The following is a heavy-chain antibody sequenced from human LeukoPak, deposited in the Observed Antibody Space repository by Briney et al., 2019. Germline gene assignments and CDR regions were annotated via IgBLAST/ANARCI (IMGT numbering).Heavy chain of an antibody. CDR1: GFTFSSYS. CDR2: ISSSSRYI. CDR3: AREPYYYDSSLVDY. Sequence: GGSLSLSCAASGFTFSSYSMNWVRQAPGKGLEWVSSISSSSRYIYYADSVKGRFTISRDNAKNSLYLQMNSLRAEDTAVYYCAREPYYYDSSLVDYWGQGTLVTVSS. D-gene: IGHD3-22*01. V-gene: IGHV3-21*01. J-gene: IGHJ4*02.